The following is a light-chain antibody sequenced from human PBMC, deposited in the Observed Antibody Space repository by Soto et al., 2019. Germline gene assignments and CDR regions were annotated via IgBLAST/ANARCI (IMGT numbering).Light chain of an antibody. CDR3: QQRSNWPLT. CDR1: QNIGSN. J-gene: IGKJ4*01. Sequence: EIVMTQSPATLSVSPGEIVTLSFSASQNIGSNLAWYQQKFGQAPRLLIYGASTRVTGIPARISGSGSGTEFTLTITSLQSEDFGVYHCQQRSNWPLTFGGGTKVDIK. V-gene: IGKV3-15*01. CDR2: GAS.